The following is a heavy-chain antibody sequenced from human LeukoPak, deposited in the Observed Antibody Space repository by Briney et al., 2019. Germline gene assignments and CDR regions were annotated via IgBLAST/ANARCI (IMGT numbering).Heavy chain of an antibody. CDR1: GFSFSNFV. J-gene: IGHJ3*02. V-gene: IGHV3-23*01. D-gene: IGHD3-10*01. Sequence: GGSLRLSCAASGFSFSNFVMNWVRQAPGKGLEWVSGISGSGGGTYYADSVKGRFTISRDNSKNTLSLQMNSLRAEDTAVYYCAREETPPLWFAWNQKTDAFDIWGQGTMVTVSS. CDR2: ISGSGGGT. CDR3: AREETPPLWFAWNQKTDAFDI.